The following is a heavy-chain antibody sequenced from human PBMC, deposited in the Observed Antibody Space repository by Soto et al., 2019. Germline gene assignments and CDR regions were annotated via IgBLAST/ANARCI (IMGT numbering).Heavy chain of an antibody. V-gene: IGHV3-23*01. J-gene: IGHJ4*02. CDR2: ISGSGIST. Sequence: GGSLRLSCAASGFTFSMNWVRQAPGKGLEWVSSISGSGISTYYADSVKGRFTISRDNSKNTLYLQMNSLRAEDAAVYYCAKSAGSNAYYPNDYWGQGTLVTVSS. CDR3: AKSAGSNAYYPNDY. CDR1: GFTFS. D-gene: IGHD3-16*01.